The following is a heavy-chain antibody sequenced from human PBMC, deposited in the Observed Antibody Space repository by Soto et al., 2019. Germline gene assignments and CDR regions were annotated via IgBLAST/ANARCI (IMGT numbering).Heavy chain of an antibody. D-gene: IGHD3-16*02. CDR1: GFTFSSYT. J-gene: IGHJ3*02. CDR2: ISSSSSYI. CDR3: ARDRVYDYIWGSYRSDAFDI. Sequence: VQLVESGGGLVKPGGSLRLSCAASGFTFSSYTMNWVRQAPGKGLEWVSSISSSSSYIYYADSVKGRLTISRDNAKYSLYLEMNCLRSEDTAVYYCARDRVYDYIWGSYRSDAFDIWVQGTLVTVSS. V-gene: IGHV3-21*01.